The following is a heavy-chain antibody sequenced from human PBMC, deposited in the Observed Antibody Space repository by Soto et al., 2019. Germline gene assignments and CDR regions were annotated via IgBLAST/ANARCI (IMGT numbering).Heavy chain of an antibody. CDR2: ISGSGDST. J-gene: IGHJ1*01. CDR3: ARGAPGTAVGGTGYCQH. CDR1: GFTFSSYA. V-gene: IGHV3-23*01. D-gene: IGHD6-19*01. Sequence: PGGALRLSCAASGFTFSSYAMSWVRQAPGKGLEWVSGISGSGDSTYYADSVKGRFTISRDNSKNTLYLQMNSLRAEDTAVYYWARGAPGTAVGGTGYCQHWGEGT.